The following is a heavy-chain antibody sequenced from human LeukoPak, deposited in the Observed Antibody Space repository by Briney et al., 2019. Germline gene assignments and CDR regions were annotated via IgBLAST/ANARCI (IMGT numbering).Heavy chain of an antibody. D-gene: IGHD2-2*01. CDR3: AREIVVVPAARAQRFDP. CDR2: INPNSGGT. J-gene: IGHJ5*02. V-gene: IGHV1-2*02. Sequence: ASVKLSCKASGYTFTGYYMHWVRQAPGQGLEWMGWINPNSGGTNYAQKFQGRVTMTRDTSISTAYMELSRLRSDDTAVYYCAREIVVVPAARAQRFDPWGQGTLVTVSS. CDR1: GYTFTGYY.